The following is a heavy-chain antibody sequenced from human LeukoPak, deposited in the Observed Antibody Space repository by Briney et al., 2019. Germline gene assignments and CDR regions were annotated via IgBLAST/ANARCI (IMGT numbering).Heavy chain of an antibody. CDR2: IIPIFGTA. J-gene: IGHJ4*02. CDR3: ASLLAGGNPV. Sequence: SVKVSCKASGGTFDSYAISWVRQAPGQGLEWMGRIIPIFGTANYAQKFQGRVTITTDESTSTAYMELSSLRSEDTAVYYCASLLAGGNPVWGQGTLVTVSS. CDR1: GGTFDSYA. V-gene: IGHV1-69*05. D-gene: IGHD4-23*01.